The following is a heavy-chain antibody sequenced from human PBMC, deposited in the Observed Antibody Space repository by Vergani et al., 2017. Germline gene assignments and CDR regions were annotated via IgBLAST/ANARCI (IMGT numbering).Heavy chain of an antibody. Sequence: EVQLLESGGDLVQPGGSLRLSCAASGFTFIMHAMSWVRQAPGKGLEWVSILSASDRRTHYADSVKGRFTISRDNSKNTLFLHMNSLRPEDTAVYDCAKVGRSEVAGTFGAFDIWGQGTMVTVSS. D-gene: IGHD6-19*01. J-gene: IGHJ3*02. CDR2: LSASDRRT. V-gene: IGHV3-23*01. CDR1: GFTFIMHA. CDR3: AKVGRSEVAGTFGAFDI.